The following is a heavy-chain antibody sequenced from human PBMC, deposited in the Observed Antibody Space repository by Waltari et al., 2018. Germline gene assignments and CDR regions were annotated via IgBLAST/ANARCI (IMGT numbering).Heavy chain of an antibody. J-gene: IGHJ4*02. CDR1: GFTFSDHY. D-gene: IGHD3-16*02. Sequence: EVQLVESGGGLVQPGGSLRLSCAASGFTFSDHYMDWVRQAPGKGLEGVGRIRNRGNSNTTEYAASGKGRFTISRDDSKNSLYLQMNSLETEDTAVYYCARSNSYSPFDYWGQGILVTVSS. CDR2: IRNRGNSNTT. V-gene: IGHV3-72*01. CDR3: ARSNSYSPFDY.